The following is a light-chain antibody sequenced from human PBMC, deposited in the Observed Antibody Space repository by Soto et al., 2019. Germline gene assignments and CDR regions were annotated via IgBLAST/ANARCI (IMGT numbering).Light chain of an antibody. J-gene: IGLJ1*01. Sequence: QSVLTQPRSVSVSPGQSVTISCTGTSSDVGGYNYVSWYQQHPGKAPKLMIYDVSKRPSGVPDRFSGSKSGNTASLTISGLQAEDEADYYCCSYAGSYKYVFGTGTKVTVL. CDR1: SSDVGGYNY. CDR2: DVS. V-gene: IGLV2-11*01. CDR3: CSYAGSYKYV.